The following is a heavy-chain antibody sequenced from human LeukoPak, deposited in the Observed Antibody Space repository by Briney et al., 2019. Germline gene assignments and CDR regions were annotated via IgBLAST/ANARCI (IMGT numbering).Heavy chain of an antibody. CDR2: ISNGNT. D-gene: IGHD5-12*01. V-gene: IGHV3-23*01. J-gene: IGHJ4*02. Sequence: GGSLRLSCAASGFPFSNHAMSWVRQPPGKGLEWVSAISNGNTYYADSVRGRFTISRDDSKNTLYLQMNSLRAEDTAVYYCAKGHTDSEWLYFDSWGQGSLVTVSS. CDR3: AKGHTDSEWLYFDS. CDR1: GFPFSNHA.